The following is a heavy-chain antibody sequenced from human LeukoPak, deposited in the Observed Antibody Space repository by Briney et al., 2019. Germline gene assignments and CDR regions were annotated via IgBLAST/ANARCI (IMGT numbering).Heavy chain of an antibody. CDR3: ANRGRFLEWLFPKYYFDY. Sequence: PGGSLRLSCAASGFTFSSYSMNWVRQAPGKGLEWVSAISGSGVSTYYADSVKGRFTISRDNSKNTLYLQMNSLRAEDTAVYYCANRGRFLEWLFPKYYFDYWGQGTLVTVSS. J-gene: IGHJ4*02. V-gene: IGHV3-23*01. CDR1: GFTFSSYS. CDR2: ISGSGVST. D-gene: IGHD3-3*01.